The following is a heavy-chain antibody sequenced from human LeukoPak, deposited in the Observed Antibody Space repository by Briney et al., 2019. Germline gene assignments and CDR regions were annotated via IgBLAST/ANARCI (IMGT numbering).Heavy chain of an antibody. J-gene: IGHJ4*02. D-gene: IGHD5-18*01. CDR3: ARSAMVDY. CDR2: IIPIFGTA. Sequence: LVRLCCYASGGPFTSYAISWVRQSPGQGLEWMGGIIPIFGTANYAQKFQGRVTITADKSTSTAYMELSSLRSEDTAVYYCARSAMVDYWGQGTLVTVSS. V-gene: IGHV1-69*06. CDR1: GGPFTSYA.